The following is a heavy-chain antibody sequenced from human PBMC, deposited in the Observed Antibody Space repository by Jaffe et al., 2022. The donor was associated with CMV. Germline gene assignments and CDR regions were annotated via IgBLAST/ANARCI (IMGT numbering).Heavy chain of an antibody. V-gene: IGHV3-23*01. CDR1: GFTFSSYA. D-gene: IGHD6-13*01. Sequence: EVQLLESGGGLVQPGGSLRLSCAASGFTFSSYAMSWVRQAPGKGLEWVSAISGSGGSTYYADSVKGRFTISRDNSKNTLYLQMNSLRAEDTAVYYCARGGTRGAAAGRLGSFDYWGQGTLVTVSS. J-gene: IGHJ4*02. CDR3: ARGGTRGAAAGRLGSFDY. CDR2: ISGSGGST.